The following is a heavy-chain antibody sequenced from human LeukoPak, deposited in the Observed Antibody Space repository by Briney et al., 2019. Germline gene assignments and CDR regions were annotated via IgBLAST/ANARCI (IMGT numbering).Heavy chain of an antibody. Sequence: SQTLSLTCAISGDSVSSNSAAWNWIRQSPSRGLEWLGRTYYRSKWYNDYAVSVKSRITINPDTSKNQFSLQLNSVTPEDTAVYYCARDLGSLWFGELLQAFDIWGQGTMVTVSS. CDR1: GDSVSSNSAA. D-gene: IGHD3-10*01. CDR3: ARDLGSLWFGELLQAFDI. J-gene: IGHJ3*02. CDR2: TYYRSKWYN. V-gene: IGHV6-1*01.